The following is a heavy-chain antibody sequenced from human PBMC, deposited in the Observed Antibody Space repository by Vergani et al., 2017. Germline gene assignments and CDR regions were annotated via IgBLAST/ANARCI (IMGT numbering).Heavy chain of an antibody. CDR1: GFTFRNFG. Sequence: QVHLVESAGGVVKPGGSLRLSCAASGFTFRNFGMHWIRQAPCKGLEWLAYIGKDGINTRYRNDVKGRFTVSRDNSKDILYLQMDSLRSEDTALYYCAKYLRDSTNRLPDAWGPGTLVIVSS. CDR3: AKYLRDSTNRLPDA. J-gene: IGHJ5*02. CDR2: IGKDGINT. V-gene: IGHV3-30*02. D-gene: IGHD2-21*02.